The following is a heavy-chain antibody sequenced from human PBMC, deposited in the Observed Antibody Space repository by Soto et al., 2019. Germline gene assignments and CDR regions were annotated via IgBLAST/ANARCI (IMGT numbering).Heavy chain of an antibody. V-gene: IGHV3-23*01. D-gene: IGHD5-12*01. CDR1: GFTFSSYA. Sequence: PRESLRLSWAAPGFTFSSYAMSWVRQAPGKGLEWVSAISGSGGSTDYADSVKGRFTISRDNSKNTLYLQMNRLRAEDTAVYYGATRMAGSDIEWLQSWGKGTLVTVSS. CDR2: ISGSGGST. CDR3: ATRMAGSDIEWLQS. J-gene: IGHJ1*01.